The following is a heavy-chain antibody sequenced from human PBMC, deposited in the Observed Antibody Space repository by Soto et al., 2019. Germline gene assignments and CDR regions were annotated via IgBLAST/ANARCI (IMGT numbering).Heavy chain of an antibody. D-gene: IGHD3-16*01. CDR1: GYTFSSYG. V-gene: IGHV1-18*01. CDR3: ARDPRSGRISGERAYYHSYMDV. CDR2: ISGYNGDT. Sequence: QVLLVQSGAEVKKPGASVKVSCKTSGYTFSSYGISWVRQAPGQGLEWMGWISGYNGDTNYAQKFQGRVTMTTDTSTSTAYMELRNLRFDDSAVYYCARDPRSGRISGERAYYHSYMDVWGKGTTVTVSS. J-gene: IGHJ6*03.